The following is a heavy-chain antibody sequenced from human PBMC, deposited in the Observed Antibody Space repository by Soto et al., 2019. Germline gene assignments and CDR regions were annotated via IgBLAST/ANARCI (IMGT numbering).Heavy chain of an antibody. CDR1: GFSLSTSGMG. CDR2: IYWDDDK. Sequence: QITLKESGPTLVKPTQTLTLTCTFSGFSLSTSGMGVGSIRQPPGKALEWLALIYWDDDKRYSPSLRSRLTIPKDTSKNQVVLTMTNMDPVDTATYYCALHYDKSGYYGYWGQGTLVTVSS. CDR3: ALHYDKSGYYGY. D-gene: IGHD3-22*01. V-gene: IGHV2-5*02. J-gene: IGHJ4*02.